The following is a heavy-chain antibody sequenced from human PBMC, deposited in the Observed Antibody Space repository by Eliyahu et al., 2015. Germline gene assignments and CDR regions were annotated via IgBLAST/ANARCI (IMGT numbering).Heavy chain of an antibody. Sequence: EVRLVQSGSEVRKPGEXLKIXXKGFGYSFTSYWIGWVRQRPGEGLEWMGIINPIDSDTRYSPSFEGHVIISADESVNTAYLQWSTLKASDTATYYCARYLGLSYYGDAGWFDPWGQGTLVTVSS. CDR3: ARYLGLSYYGDAGWFDP. D-gene: IGHD3-10*01. V-gene: IGHV5-51*01. CDR2: INPIDSDT. J-gene: IGHJ5*02. CDR1: GYSFTSYW.